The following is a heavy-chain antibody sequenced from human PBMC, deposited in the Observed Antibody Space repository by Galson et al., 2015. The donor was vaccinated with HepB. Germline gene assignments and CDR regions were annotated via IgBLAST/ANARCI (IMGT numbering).Heavy chain of an antibody. CDR2: ISWNSGSI. V-gene: IGHV3-9*01. CDR3: AKASYYDFWSGYYPYYYYYYMDV. Sequence: SLRLSCAASGFTFDDYAMYWVRQAPGKGLEWVSGISWNSGSIGYADSVKGRFTISRDNAKNSLYLQMNSLRAEDTALYYCAKASYYDFWSGYYPYYYYYYMDVWGKGTTVTVSS. CDR1: GFTFDDYA. J-gene: IGHJ6*03. D-gene: IGHD3-3*01.